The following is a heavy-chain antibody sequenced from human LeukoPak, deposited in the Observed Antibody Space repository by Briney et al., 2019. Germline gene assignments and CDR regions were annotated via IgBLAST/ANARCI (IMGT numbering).Heavy chain of an antibody. V-gene: IGHV4-34*01. CDR3: ARSRAFNSGAFDP. Sequence: SETLSLTCAVYGGSFSGYYWSWIRQPPGKGLEWIGEINHSGSTNYNPSLKSRVTISVDTSKNQFSLRLNSVTAADTAVYYCARSRAFNSGAFDPWGQGSLVTVSS. D-gene: IGHD1-26*01. CDR1: GGSFSGYY. J-gene: IGHJ5*02. CDR2: INHSGST.